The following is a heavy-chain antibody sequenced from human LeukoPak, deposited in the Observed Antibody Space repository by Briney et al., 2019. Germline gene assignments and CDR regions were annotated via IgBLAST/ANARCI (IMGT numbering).Heavy chain of an antibody. CDR3: ASHYYGSGSYYWVAGFDY. V-gene: IGHV3-7*01. D-gene: IGHD3-10*01. CDR2: IKQDGSEK. Sequence: GGSLRLSCAASGSTFSSYWMSWVRQAPGKGLEWVANIKQDGSEKYYVDSVKGRFTISRDNAKNSLYLQMNSLRAEDTAVYYCASHYYGSGSYYWVAGFDYWGQGTLVTVSS. J-gene: IGHJ4*02. CDR1: GSTFSSYW.